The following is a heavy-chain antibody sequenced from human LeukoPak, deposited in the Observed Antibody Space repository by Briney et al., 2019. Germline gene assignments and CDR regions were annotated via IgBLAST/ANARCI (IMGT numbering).Heavy chain of an antibody. CDR3: ATVTIFGVVTPDH. CDR2: ISSSSSYI. J-gene: IGHJ4*02. D-gene: IGHD3-3*01. Sequence: GGSLRLSCAASGFTFSSYAMSWVRQAPGKGLEWVSSISSSSSYIYYADSVKGRFTISRDNAKNSLYLQMNSLRAEDTAVYYCATVTIFGVVTPDHWGQGTLVTVSS. CDR1: GFTFSSYA. V-gene: IGHV3-21*01.